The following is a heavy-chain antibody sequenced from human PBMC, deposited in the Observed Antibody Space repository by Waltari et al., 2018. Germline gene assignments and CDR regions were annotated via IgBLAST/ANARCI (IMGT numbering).Heavy chain of an antibody. CDR2: INPKRGGK. V-gene: IGHV1-2*06. CDR1: GYNFIDYY. CDR3: ARGQYSTLYDMDV. J-gene: IGHJ6*02. D-gene: IGHD2-15*01. Sequence: QVQLVQSGAEVKKPGASVKVSCKASGYNFIDYYLHWVRQAPGQGLEWMGRINPKRGGKNFAQKLHDRVTMTGDTAISTAYMELTSLTSDDTAVYFGARGQYSTLYDMDVWGQGTTVTVSS.